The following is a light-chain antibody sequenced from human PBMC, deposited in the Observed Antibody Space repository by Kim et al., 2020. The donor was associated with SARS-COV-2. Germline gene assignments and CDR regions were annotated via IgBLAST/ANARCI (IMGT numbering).Light chain of an antibody. V-gene: IGKV1-39*01. CDR2: AAS. CDR1: QSSSSY. Sequence: SASVGDRVTSTCRASQSSSSYLNWYQQKPGKAPKLLIYAASSLQSGVPSRFSGSGSGTDFTLTISSLQPEDFATYYCQQSYSTPYTFGQGTKLEI. J-gene: IGKJ2*01. CDR3: QQSYSTPYT.